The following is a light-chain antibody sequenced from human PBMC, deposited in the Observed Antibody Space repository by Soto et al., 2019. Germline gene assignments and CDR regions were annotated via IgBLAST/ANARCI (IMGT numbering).Light chain of an antibody. CDR3: QQYGSSPPFT. J-gene: IGKJ3*01. V-gene: IGKV3-15*01. CDR2: GAS. Sequence: EIVMTQSPATLSVSPGGRATLSCRASQSISDTLAWYQQKPGQAPRLLIYGASTRATGIPARFSGSGSGTEFTLSISSLQSEDFAVYHCQQYGSSPPFTFGPGTKVDI. CDR1: QSISDT.